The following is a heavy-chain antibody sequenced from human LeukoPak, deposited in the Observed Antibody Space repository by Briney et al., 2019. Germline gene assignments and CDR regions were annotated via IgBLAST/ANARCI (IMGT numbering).Heavy chain of an antibody. CDR2: ISSSGTSI. CDR3: ARSPYSESYYGDALDI. V-gene: IGHV3-48*03. J-gene: IGHJ3*02. D-gene: IGHD1-26*01. CDR1: GFTFNIYE. Sequence: PGGSLRLSCTASGFTFNIYEMNWVRQAPGKGLEWVSYISSSGTSIYYADSVKGRFTISRDNAKNSLYLQMNSLRAEDTAVDYCARSPYSESYYGDALDIWGQGTMVTVSS.